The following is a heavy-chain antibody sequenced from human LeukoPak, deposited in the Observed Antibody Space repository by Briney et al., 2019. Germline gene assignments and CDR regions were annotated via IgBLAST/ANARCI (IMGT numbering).Heavy chain of an antibody. D-gene: IGHD1-26*01. CDR3: AKDRTVGASYWYFDL. CDR2: ISGSGGST. V-gene: IGHV3-23*01. J-gene: IGHJ2*01. Sequence: GGSLRLSCAASGFTFSSYAMSWVRQAPGKGLEWVSAISGSGGSTYYADSVKGRFTTSRDSSKNTLFLHMNTLRAEDTAIYYCAKDRTVGASYWYFDLWGRGTLVTVSS. CDR1: GFTFSSYA.